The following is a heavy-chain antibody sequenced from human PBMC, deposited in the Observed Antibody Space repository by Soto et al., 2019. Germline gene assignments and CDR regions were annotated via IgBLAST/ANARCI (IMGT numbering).Heavy chain of an antibody. CDR3: ARASTVTSVGWFDP. CDR2: ISSSSSTI. Sequence: GGSLRLSCAASGFTFSSYSMNWVRQAPGKGLEWVSYISSSSSTIYYADSVKGRFTISRDNAKNSLYLQMNSLRAEDTAVYYCARASTVTSVGWFDPWGQGTLVTVS. J-gene: IGHJ5*02. CDR1: GFTFSSYS. V-gene: IGHV3-48*01. D-gene: IGHD4-4*01.